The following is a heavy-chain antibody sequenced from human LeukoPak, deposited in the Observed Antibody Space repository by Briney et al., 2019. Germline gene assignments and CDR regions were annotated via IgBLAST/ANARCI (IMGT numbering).Heavy chain of an antibody. CDR1: GGSISSGSYY. CDR3: AREKTFYYYYMDV. CDR2: IYSSGST. Sequence: SETLSLTYTVSGGSISSGSYYWSWIRQPAGKGVEWIGRIYSSGSTNYNPSLKSRVTISVDTSKNQFSLRLSSVTAADTAVYYCAREKTFYYYYMDVWGKGTTVTVSS. V-gene: IGHV4-61*02. J-gene: IGHJ6*03.